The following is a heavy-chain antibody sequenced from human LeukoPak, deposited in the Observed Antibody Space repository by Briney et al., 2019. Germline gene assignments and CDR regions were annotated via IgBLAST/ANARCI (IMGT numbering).Heavy chain of an antibody. Sequence: ASVKVSCKASGYTFTGYYMHWVRQAPGQGLEWMGWINPNSGGTNYAQKFQGRVTMTRDTSISTAYMELSRLRSDDTAVYYCARDQGGDFWSGSSHPGFDIWGQGTMVTVSS. CDR2: INPNSGGT. D-gene: IGHD3-3*01. CDR3: ARDQGGDFWSGSSHPGFDI. V-gene: IGHV1-2*02. CDR1: GYTFTGYY. J-gene: IGHJ3*02.